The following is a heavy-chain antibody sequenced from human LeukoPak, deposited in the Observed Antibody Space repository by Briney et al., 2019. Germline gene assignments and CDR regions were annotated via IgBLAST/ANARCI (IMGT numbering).Heavy chain of an antibody. V-gene: IGHV3-48*03. Sequence: VGSLRLSCAASGFSFSSYEMNWVRQAPGKGLEWVSHSNRRGSTTYYADSVRGRFTISRDNAKNSLYLQMNSLRAEDTAVYYCAREGHTTGWPPFDFWGQGTLVTVSS. CDR1: GFSFSSYE. CDR2: SNRRGSTT. CDR3: AREGHTTGWPPFDF. D-gene: IGHD2/OR15-2a*01. J-gene: IGHJ4*02.